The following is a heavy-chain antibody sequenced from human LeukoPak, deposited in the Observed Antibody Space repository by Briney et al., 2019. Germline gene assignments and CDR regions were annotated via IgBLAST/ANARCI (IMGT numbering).Heavy chain of an antibody. CDR1: GFTFSSYA. D-gene: IGHD3-22*01. Sequence: PGGSLRLSCAASGFTFSSYAMSWVRQAPGKGLEWVSSITGSGASTYYADSVKGRFTISRDNSKNTLYPQMNSLRAEDTAVYYCAKLDYYDSHWGQGTLVTVSS. CDR2: ITGSGAST. CDR3: AKLDYYDSH. V-gene: IGHV3-23*01. J-gene: IGHJ4*02.